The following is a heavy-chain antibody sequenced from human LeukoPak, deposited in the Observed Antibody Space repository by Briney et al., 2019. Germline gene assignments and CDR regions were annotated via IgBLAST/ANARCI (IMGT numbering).Heavy chain of an antibody. CDR2: IYDSGST. CDR1: GGSIRSSYYY. V-gene: IGHV4-39*01. J-gene: IGHJ4*02. D-gene: IGHD3-3*01. CDR3: ASPGPIYDFWSGPYYFDY. Sequence: SETLSLTCTVSGGSIRSSYYYWGWIRQPPGKGLEWIGSIYDSGSTYYNPSLKSRVTISVDTSKNQFSLKLSSVTAADTAVYYCASPGPIYDFWSGPYYFDYWGQGTLVTVSS.